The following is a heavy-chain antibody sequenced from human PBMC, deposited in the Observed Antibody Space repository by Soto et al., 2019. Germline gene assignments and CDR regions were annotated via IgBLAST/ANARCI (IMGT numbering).Heavy chain of an antibody. J-gene: IGHJ3*01. CDR3: ARDEVRQKSVFDL. D-gene: IGHD3-3*01. CDR1: GFTVSSNY. Sequence: PGGSLRLSCAASGFTVSSNYMSWVRQAPGKGLEWVSVIYSGGSTYYADSVKGRFTISRDNSKNTLYLQMNSLRVEDTAVYYCARDEVRQKSVFDLWGQGSMVTVSS. V-gene: IGHV3-66*01. CDR2: IYSGGST.